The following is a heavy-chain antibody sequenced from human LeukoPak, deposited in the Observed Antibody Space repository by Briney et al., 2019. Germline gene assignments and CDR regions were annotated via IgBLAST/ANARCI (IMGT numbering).Heavy chain of an antibody. V-gene: IGHV4-39*01. Sequence: SETLSLTCTVSGGSISSSSYYWGWIRQPPGTGLEWIGSIYYSGSTCYNPSLKSRVTISVDTSKNQFSLKLSSVTAADTAIYYCARHFMIVVVITTDNWFDPWGQGTLVTVSS. D-gene: IGHD3-22*01. CDR2: IYYSGST. J-gene: IGHJ5*02. CDR1: GGSISSSSYY. CDR3: ARHFMIVVVITTDNWFDP.